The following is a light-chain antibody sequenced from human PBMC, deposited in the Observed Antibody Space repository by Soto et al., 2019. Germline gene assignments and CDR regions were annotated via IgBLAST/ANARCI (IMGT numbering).Light chain of an antibody. CDR1: QSVSSY. Sequence: PASVSLSPGERATLSCRASQSVSSYLAWYQQKPGQAPRLLIYDAANRATGIPARFSGSGSGTDFTLTISSLEPEDFAVYYCQQRSNWPTFGQGTKV. CDR3: QQRSNWPT. CDR2: DAA. V-gene: IGKV3-11*01. J-gene: IGKJ1*01.